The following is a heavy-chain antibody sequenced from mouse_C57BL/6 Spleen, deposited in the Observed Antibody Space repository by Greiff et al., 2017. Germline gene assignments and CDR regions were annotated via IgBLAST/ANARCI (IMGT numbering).Heavy chain of an antibody. J-gene: IGHJ4*01. CDR3: ARREDSNYDYYAMDY. Sequence: EVQGVESGGDLVKPGGSLKLSCAASGFTFSSYGMSWVRQTPDKRLEWVATISSGGSSTYYPDSVKGRFTISRDNAKNTLYLQMSSLKSEDTAMYYCARREDSNYDYYAMDYWGQGTSVTVSS. V-gene: IGHV5-6*01. CDR2: ISSGGSST. D-gene: IGHD2-5*01. CDR1: GFTFSSYG.